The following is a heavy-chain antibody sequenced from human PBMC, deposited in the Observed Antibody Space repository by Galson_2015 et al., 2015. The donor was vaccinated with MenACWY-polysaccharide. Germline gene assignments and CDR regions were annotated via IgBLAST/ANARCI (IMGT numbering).Heavy chain of an antibody. D-gene: IGHD2-2*02. CDR3: ATYCSSTSCYRGGGP. Sequence: SLRLSCAASGFTFSSYWMQWVRHVPGKGLVWVSHIRGDGSSASYADSVKGRFTISSDNAKNTLYLQMNSLRAEDTAVYYCATYCSSTSCYRGGGPRGQGTLVTVSS. CDR1: GFTFSSYW. CDR2: IRGDGSSA. V-gene: IGHV3-74*01. J-gene: IGHJ5*02.